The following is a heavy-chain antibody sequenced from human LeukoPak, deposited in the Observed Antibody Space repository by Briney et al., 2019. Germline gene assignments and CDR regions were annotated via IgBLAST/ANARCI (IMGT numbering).Heavy chain of an antibody. J-gene: IGHJ4*02. CDR1: GFTFSSYA. CDR3: ARAPSYPSFVDY. D-gene: IGHD2-2*01. V-gene: IGHV3-64*01. CDR2: ISSNGGSI. Sequence: GGSLRLSCAASGFTFSSYAMHWVRQAPGKGLEYVSAISSNGGSIYYANSVKGRFTISRDNSKNTLYLQMGSLRAEDMAVYYCARAPSYPSFVDYWGQGTLVTVSS.